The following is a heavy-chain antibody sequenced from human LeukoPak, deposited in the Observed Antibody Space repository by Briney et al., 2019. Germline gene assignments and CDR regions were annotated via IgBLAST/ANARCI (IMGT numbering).Heavy chain of an antibody. Sequence: ASVKVSCKASGYTFTSYDINWVRQATGQGLEWMGWMNPNSGNTGYAQKFQGRVTMTRNTSISTAYMELSRLRSDDTAVYYCARSEFPTTELDYWGQGTLVTVSS. V-gene: IGHV1-8*01. CDR2: MNPNSGNT. CDR3: ARSEFPTTELDY. J-gene: IGHJ4*02. CDR1: GYTFTSYD. D-gene: IGHD4-11*01.